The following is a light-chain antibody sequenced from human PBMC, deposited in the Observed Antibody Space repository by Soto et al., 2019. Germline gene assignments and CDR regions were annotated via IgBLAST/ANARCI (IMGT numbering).Light chain of an antibody. CDR1: RSLVYSDGNAY. J-gene: IGKJ1*01. Sequence: DVVMTQSPLSLPVTLGQPASISCRSSRSLVYSDGNAYLNWFHQRPGQSPRRLIYKASNRDSGVPERFSGSGSGTDFTLHINRVEAEDVGVYYCMQGTHRPPTFGRGTRVEIE. V-gene: IGKV2-30*01. CDR3: MQGTHRPPT. CDR2: KAS.